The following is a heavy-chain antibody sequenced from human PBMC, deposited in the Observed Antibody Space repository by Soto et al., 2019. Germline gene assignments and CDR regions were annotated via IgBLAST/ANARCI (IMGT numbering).Heavy chain of an antibody. D-gene: IGHD2-2*01. V-gene: IGHV1-69*01. Sequence: QVQLVQSGAEVKKPGSSVKVSCKASGGTFGSYAFSWVRQAPGQGLEWMGGIIPVSGAAHYAQKFQGRVTITADESTSTAYMELSSLSSQDTAGDYGATALGCRSTSCTLDYWGQGTRVIVSS. CDR2: IIPVSGAA. J-gene: IGHJ4*02. CDR3: ATALGCRSTSCTLDY. CDR1: GGTFGSYA.